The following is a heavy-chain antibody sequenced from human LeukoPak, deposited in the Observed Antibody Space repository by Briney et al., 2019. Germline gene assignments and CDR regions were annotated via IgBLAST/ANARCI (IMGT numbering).Heavy chain of an antibody. CDR3: TASYVDPYYFDY. Sequence: SGGSLRLSCAASGFTFSNAWMSWVRQAPGKGLEWVGRIKSKTDGGTTDYAAPVKGRFTISRDDSKNTLYLQMNSLKTEDTAVYYCTASYVDPYYFDYWGQGTLVTVSS. V-gene: IGHV3-15*01. CDR1: GFTFSNAW. CDR2: IKSKTDGGTT. J-gene: IGHJ4*02. D-gene: IGHD3-16*01.